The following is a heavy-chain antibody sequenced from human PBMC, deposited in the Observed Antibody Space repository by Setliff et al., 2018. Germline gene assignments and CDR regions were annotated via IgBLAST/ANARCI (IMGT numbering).Heavy chain of an antibody. Sequence: ASVKVSCKTSGYIFTNYYVHWVRQAPGQGLEWMGTINTGGGSASIVDQFQGRVTMTRDTSTSTIYLELTSLRSDDTAVYYCARAGVAAAGKKGVFEHWGQGTLVTVSS. D-gene: IGHD6-13*01. CDR2: INTGGGSA. J-gene: IGHJ4*02. CDR1: GYIFTNYY. V-gene: IGHV1-46*01. CDR3: ARAGVAAAGKKGVFEH.